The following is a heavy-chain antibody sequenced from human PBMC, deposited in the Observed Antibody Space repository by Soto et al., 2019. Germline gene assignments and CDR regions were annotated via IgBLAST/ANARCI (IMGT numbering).Heavy chain of an antibody. CDR2: ISYDGSNK. V-gene: IGHV3-30*18. D-gene: IGHD3-10*01. CDR1: GFTFSSYG. Sequence: VGSLRLSCAASGFTFSSYGMHWVRQAPGKGLEWVAVISYDGSNKYYADSVKGRFTISRDNSKNTLYLQMNSLRAEDTAVYYCAKSPRQYGSGSPLDYWGQGTLVTVSS. J-gene: IGHJ4*02. CDR3: AKSPRQYGSGSPLDY.